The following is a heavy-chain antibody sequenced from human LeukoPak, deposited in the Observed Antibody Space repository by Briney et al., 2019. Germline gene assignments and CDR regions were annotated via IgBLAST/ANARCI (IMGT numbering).Heavy chain of an antibody. V-gene: IGHV4-39*01. CDR3: ARQRCTSNSCYPNWFDP. Sequence: SETLSLTCTVSGGSISSSAYYWGWIRQPPGKGLEWIGSICYSGSTYYNPSLKSRVTISVDTSKNQFSLKLSSVTAADTAVYYCARQRCTSNSCYPNWFDPWGQGTLVTVSS. D-gene: IGHD2-2*01. CDR2: ICYSGST. J-gene: IGHJ5*02. CDR1: GGSISSSAYY.